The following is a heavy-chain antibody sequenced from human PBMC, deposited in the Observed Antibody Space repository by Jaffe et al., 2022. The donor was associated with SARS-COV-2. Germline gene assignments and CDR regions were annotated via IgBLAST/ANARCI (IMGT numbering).Heavy chain of an antibody. Sequence: QVTLKESGPVLVKPTETLTLTCTVSGFSLNNARMGVSWIRQPPGKALEWLAHIFSNDEKSYSSSLKNRLTISEDTSKSQVVLTMTNMDPVDTATYYCARGVRLRGVNGNWFDPWGQGTLVTVSS. CDR3: ARGVRLRGVNGNWFDP. J-gene: IGHJ5*02. CDR1: GFSLNNARMG. CDR2: IFSNDEK. V-gene: IGHV2-26*01. D-gene: IGHD3-10*01.